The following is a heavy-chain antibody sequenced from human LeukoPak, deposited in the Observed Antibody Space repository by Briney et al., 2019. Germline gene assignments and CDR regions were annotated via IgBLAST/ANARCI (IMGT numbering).Heavy chain of an antibody. J-gene: IGHJ5*02. CDR3: AKASLPAAATNWFDP. V-gene: IGHV3-30*02. D-gene: IGHD2-2*01. CDR1: GFTFSSYG. CDR2: IRYDGSNK. Sequence: GGSLRLSCAASGFTFSSYGMHWARQAPGKGLEWVAFIRYDGSNKYYADSVKGRFTISRDNSKNTLYLQMNSLRAEDTAVYYCAKASLPAAATNWFDPWGQGTLVTVSS.